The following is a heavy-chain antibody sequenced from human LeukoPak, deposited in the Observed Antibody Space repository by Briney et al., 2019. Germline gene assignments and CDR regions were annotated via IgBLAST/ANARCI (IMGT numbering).Heavy chain of an antibody. CDR2: IYYSGST. V-gene: IGHV4-59*01. CDR3: ATVITMVRGVIKALGYMDV. J-gene: IGHJ6*03. D-gene: IGHD3-10*01. CDR1: GGSISIYY. Sequence: SETLSLTCTVSGGSISIYYWSWIRQPPGKGLECIGYIYYSGSTNYNPSLKSRVTISVDTSKNQFSLKLSSVTAADTAVYYCATVITMVRGVIKALGYMDVWGKGTTVTVSS.